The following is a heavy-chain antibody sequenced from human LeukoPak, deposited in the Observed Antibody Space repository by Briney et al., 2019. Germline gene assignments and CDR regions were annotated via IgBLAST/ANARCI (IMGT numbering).Heavy chain of an antibody. CDR1: GFTFSSYW. CDR2: ISSSSSYI. Sequence: GSLRLSFAASGFTFSSYWMSWVRQAPGKGVGWVSSISSSSSYIYYAGSVKGRFTISRDNAKNSLYLQMNSLRAEDTAVYYCGGGHYWGQGTLVTVSS. J-gene: IGHJ4*02. D-gene: IGHD3-16*01. V-gene: IGHV3-21*01. CDR3: GGGHY.